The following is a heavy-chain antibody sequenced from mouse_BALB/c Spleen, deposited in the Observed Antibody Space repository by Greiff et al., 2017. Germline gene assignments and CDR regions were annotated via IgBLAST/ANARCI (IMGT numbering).Heavy chain of an antibody. Sequence: QVQLKESGAELVRPGSSVKISCKASGYAFSSYWMNWVKQRPGQGLEWIGQIYPGDGDTNYNGKFKGKATLTADKSSSTAYMQLSSLTSEDSAVYFCARHASGYYEGMDYWGQGTSVTVSS. CDR3: ARHASGYYEGMDY. D-gene: IGHD2-3*01. CDR2: IYPGDGDT. CDR1: GYAFSSYW. J-gene: IGHJ4*01. V-gene: IGHV1-80*01.